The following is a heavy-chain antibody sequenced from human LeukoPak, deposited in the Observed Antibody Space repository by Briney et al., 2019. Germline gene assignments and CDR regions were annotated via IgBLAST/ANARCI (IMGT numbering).Heavy chain of an antibody. V-gene: IGHV3-7*03. CDR1: GFSFGDFF. Sequence: PGGSLKLSCAASGFSFGDFFMSWARQAPGKGLEWVANINLDGSEKFRVDSVKGRFTISRDNAKSALYLQMNSLRAADTAMYFCVRGVTMIRGAVMYPFFFDFWGRGTLVTVSS. D-gene: IGHD3-10*01. CDR3: VRGVTMIRGAVMYPFFFDF. CDR2: INLDGSEK. J-gene: IGHJ4*02.